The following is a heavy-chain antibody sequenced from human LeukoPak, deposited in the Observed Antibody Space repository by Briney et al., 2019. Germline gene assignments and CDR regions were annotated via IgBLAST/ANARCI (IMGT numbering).Heavy chain of an antibody. CDR3: ARDLAGYCGGDCYSGIYYYYGMDV. CDR1: GYTFTSYG. J-gene: IGHJ6*02. V-gene: IGHV1-18*01. Sequence: GSVKVSCKASGYTFTSYGISWVRQAPGQGLAWMGWISAYNGNTNYAQKLQGRVTMTTDTSTSTAYMELRSLRSDDTAVYYCARDLAGYCGGDCYSGIYYYYGMDVWGQGTTVTVSS. D-gene: IGHD2-21*02. CDR2: ISAYNGNT.